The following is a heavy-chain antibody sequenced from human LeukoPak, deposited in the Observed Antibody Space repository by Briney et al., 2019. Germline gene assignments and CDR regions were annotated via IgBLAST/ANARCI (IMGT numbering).Heavy chain of an antibody. CDR3: AKEIFSGLLYVDY. D-gene: IGHD5-12*01. J-gene: IGHJ4*02. CDR2: ITDAVGST. V-gene: IGHV3-23*01. CDR1: GFTFSSSS. Sequence: GGSLRLSCAASGFTFSSSSISWVRQAPGKGLEWVSAITDAVGSTHYADSVKGRFTISSDNSKNTVYLQMNSLRPEDMAVYYCAKEIFSGLLYVDYWGQGTLVTVSS.